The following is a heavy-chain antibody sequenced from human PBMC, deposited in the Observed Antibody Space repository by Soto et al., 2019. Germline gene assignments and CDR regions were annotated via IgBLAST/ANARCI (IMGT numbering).Heavy chain of an antibody. Sequence: EVQLLESGGGLVQPGGSLRLSCASSGFNFSSHGMSWVRQAPGKGLEWVSHIGGNGVSIYYAASVRGRFTISRDNSKNTLYLQMNSLRAEDTAVYYCAKGYDYVSFEMWGQGTKVTVS. J-gene: IGHJ3*02. CDR2: IGGNGVSI. CDR1: GFNFSSHG. D-gene: IGHD3-16*01. CDR3: AKGYDYVSFEM. V-gene: IGHV3-23*01.